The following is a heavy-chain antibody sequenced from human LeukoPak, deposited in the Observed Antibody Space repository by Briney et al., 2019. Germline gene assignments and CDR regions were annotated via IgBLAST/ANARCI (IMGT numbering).Heavy chain of an antibody. J-gene: IGHJ4*02. CDR1: GFTFSRYE. CDR3: ASPSDYFDY. Sequence: GGSLRLSCAASGFTFSRYEMNWVRQAPGKGLEWVSYISSSGSTIYYADSVKGRFTISRDNAKNSLYLQMNSLRAEDTAVYYCASPSDYFDYWGQGTLVTVSS. CDR2: ISSSGSTI. V-gene: IGHV3-48*03.